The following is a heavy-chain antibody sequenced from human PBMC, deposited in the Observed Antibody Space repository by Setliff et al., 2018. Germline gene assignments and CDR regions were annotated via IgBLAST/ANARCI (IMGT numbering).Heavy chain of an antibody. V-gene: IGHV3-15*07. CDR3: TTDRAGCYGTTCFNAFEI. Sequence: SGGSLRLSCAASGFTFSNAWMNWVRQAPGKGLEWVGRIKSKTDGGSIDYAAPVKDRFTISRDDSKATLYLYMDSLKTDDTAVYYCTTDRAGCYGTTCFNAFEIWGHGTMVTVSS. D-gene: IGHD2-2*01. J-gene: IGHJ3*02. CDR2: IKSKTDGGSI. CDR1: GFTFSNAW.